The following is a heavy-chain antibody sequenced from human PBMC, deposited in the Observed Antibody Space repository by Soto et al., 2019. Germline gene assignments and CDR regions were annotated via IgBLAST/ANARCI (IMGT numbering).Heavy chain of an antibody. J-gene: IGHJ5*02. Sequence: GGSLRLSCAASGFTFNSYAMHWVRQAPGKGLEWVAVISYDGSNKYYADSVKGRFTISRDNSKNTLYLQMNSLRAEDTAVYYCARDHENSRNYYGSGSAPAWGQGTLVTVSS. CDR1: GFTFNSYA. V-gene: IGHV3-30-3*01. D-gene: IGHD3-10*01. CDR3: ARDHENSRNYYGSGSAPA. CDR2: ISYDGSNK.